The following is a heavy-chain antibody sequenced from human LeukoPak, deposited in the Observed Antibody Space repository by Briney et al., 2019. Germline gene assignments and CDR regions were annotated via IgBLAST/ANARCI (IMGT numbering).Heavy chain of an antibody. V-gene: IGHV3-48*02. D-gene: IGHD4-11*01. J-gene: IGHJ4*02. Sequence: GGSLRLSCAASGFTFSSYWMHWVRQAPGKGLEWVSYISSSSSTTYYADSVKGRFTISRDNAKNSLYLQMNSLRDEDTAVYYCARDGYGGSNYGGAFDYWGQGTLVTVSS. CDR3: ARDGYGGSNYGGAFDY. CDR2: ISSSSSTT. CDR1: GFTFSSYW.